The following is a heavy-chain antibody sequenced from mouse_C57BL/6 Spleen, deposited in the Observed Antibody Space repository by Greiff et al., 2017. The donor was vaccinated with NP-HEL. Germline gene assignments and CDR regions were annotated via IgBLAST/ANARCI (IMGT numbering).Heavy chain of an antibody. J-gene: IGHJ2*01. CDR1: GYTFTSYW. Sequence: QVQLKQPGAELVMPGASVKLSCEASGYTFTSYWMHWVKQRPGQGLEWIGEIDPSDSYTNYNQKFKGKSTLTVDKSSSTAYMQLSSLTSEDSAVYYCARKRGGVYFDYWGQGTTLTVSS. V-gene: IGHV1-69*01. CDR2: IDPSDSYT. CDR3: ARKRGGVYFDY.